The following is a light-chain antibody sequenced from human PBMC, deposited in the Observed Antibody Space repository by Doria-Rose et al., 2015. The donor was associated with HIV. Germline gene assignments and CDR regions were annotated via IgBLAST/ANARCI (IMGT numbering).Light chain of an antibody. J-gene: IGKJ1*01. CDR2: DGS. V-gene: IGKV3-20*01. CDR3: HQYGTSWT. CDR1: KSFSSTY. Sequence: EIVLTQSPGTLSLSPGERATLSCRASKSFSSTYLAWYQQQPVQAPSLLIYDGSTRATGIPDRFSASGSGTDFTLTISRLEPEDFALYYCHQYGTSWTFGQGTKVEI.